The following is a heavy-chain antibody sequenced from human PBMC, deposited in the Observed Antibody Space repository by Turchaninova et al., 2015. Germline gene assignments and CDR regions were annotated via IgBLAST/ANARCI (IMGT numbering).Heavy chain of an antibody. Sequence: LPLQEAGPGLGRPSETLSLTGTVSGSYICSRSYYWGWIRQPPGKGLDWIGSIYYSGTTHYNPSLKSRVTISVDTSKNQFSLKLSSVTAADTAMYYCARHRMIAAAGLDFDYWGQGTLVTVSS. D-gene: IGHD6-13*01. CDR1: GSYICSRSYY. CDR3: ARHRMIAAAGLDFDY. CDR2: IYYSGTT. V-gene: IGHV4-39*01. J-gene: IGHJ4*02.